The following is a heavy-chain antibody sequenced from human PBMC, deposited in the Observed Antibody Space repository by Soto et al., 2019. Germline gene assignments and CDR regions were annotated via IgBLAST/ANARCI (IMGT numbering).Heavy chain of an antibody. CDR3: AKSSYVIRTSVDH. CDR2: ISGSGGTT. CDR1: GFTFSSYA. V-gene: IGHV3-23*01. Sequence: GVSLILSCVASGFTFSSYALNWVRQAPGRGLEWVSAISGSGGTTYYADSVKGRFTISRDNSKNTLFLQMNSLRAEDAAIYYCAKSSYVIRTSVDHWAQ. J-gene: IGHJ1*01. D-gene: IGHD3-10*01.